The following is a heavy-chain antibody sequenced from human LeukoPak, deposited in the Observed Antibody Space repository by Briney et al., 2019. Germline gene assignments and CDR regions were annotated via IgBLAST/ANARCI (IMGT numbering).Heavy chain of an antibody. CDR1: GFTFSNSY. CDR2: IYYTGST. D-gene: IGHD1-26*01. CDR3: ARGGNYWPQWWFDP. J-gene: IGHJ5*02. Sequence: GSLRLSCAASGFTFSNSYMSWIRQPPGKGLEWIGYIYYTGSTSYNPSLKSRVTMSLDASKNQFSLELNSVTPADTAVYYCARGGNYWPQWWFDPWGRGTLVSVSS. V-gene: IGHV4-59*01.